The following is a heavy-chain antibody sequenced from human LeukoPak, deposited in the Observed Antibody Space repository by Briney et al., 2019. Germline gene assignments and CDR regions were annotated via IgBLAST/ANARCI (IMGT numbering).Heavy chain of an antibody. CDR2: ISSSGSTI. V-gene: IGHV3-11*04. CDR1: GFTFSDYY. D-gene: IGHD2-2*02. CDR3: AREGPVPAAIRVGTQFDY. J-gene: IGHJ4*02. Sequence: PGGSLRLSCAASGFTFSDYYMSWIRQAPGKGLEWVSYISSSGSTIYYADSVKGRFTISRDNAKNSLYLQMNSLRAEDTAVYYCAREGPVPAAIRVGTQFDYWGQGTLVTVSS.